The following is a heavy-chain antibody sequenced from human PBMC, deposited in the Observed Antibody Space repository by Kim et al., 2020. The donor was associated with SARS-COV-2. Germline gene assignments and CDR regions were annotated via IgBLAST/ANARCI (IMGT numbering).Heavy chain of an antibody. CDR1: GGSFSGYY. CDR3: ARGGGRAVASRFDY. D-gene: IGHD6-19*01. CDR2: INHSGST. V-gene: IGHV4-34*01. J-gene: IGHJ4*02. Sequence: SETLSLTCAVYGGSFSGYYWSWIRQPPGKGLEWIGEINHSGSTNYNPSLKSRVTISVDTSKNQFSLKLSSVTAADTAVYYCARGGGRAVASRFDYWGQGTLVTVSS.